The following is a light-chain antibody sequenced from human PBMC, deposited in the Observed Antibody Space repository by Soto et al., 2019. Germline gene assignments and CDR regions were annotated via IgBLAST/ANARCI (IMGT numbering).Light chain of an antibody. CDR3: EQYNSYMWT. Sequence: DIQMTQSPSTLSAFVGDRVTITCRASQSISSWLAWYQQKPGKAPKLLIYDASSLESGVPSRFSGSGSGTEFCLTISSVQPNDFAAYYWEQYNSYMWTFGQGTKVEIK. V-gene: IGKV1-5*01. CDR1: QSISSW. J-gene: IGKJ1*01. CDR2: DAS.